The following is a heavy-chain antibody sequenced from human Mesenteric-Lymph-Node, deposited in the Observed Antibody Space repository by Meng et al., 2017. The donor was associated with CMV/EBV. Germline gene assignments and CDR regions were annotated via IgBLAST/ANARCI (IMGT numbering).Heavy chain of an antibody. D-gene: IGHD1-20*01. V-gene: IGHV4-4*02. CDR3: ATLTGTMSH. CDR1: GGSTSSRNW. CDR2: IYPSWGT. Sequence: LSRTCAVFGGSTSSRNWWSWVRQPPGKGLEWTGDIYPSWGTNYNPSLKSRVTISVDKSKNQFSLKLSSVTAADTAVYYCATLTGTMSHWGQGTLVTVSS. J-gene: IGHJ4*02.